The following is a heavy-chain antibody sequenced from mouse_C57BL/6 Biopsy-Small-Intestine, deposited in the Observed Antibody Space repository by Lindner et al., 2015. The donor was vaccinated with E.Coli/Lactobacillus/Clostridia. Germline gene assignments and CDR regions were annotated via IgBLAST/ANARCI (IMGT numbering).Heavy chain of an antibody. CDR2: IHPNNGDT. J-gene: IGHJ1*01. CDR1: EYTFTDYY. CDR3: ARGDGYNSVFVNGMDV. V-gene: IGHV1-26*01. D-gene: IGHD1-3*01. Sequence: SVKVSCKASEYTFTDYYMHWVRQAPGQGLEWVGRIHPNNGDTNIAQKFQGRVTITRDTSISTGYMELSRLRSDDTAMYYCARGDGYNSVFVNGMDVWGQGTTVTVSS.